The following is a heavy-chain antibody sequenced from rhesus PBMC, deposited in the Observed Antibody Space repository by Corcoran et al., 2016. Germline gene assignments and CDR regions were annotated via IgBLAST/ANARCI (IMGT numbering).Heavy chain of an antibody. Sequence: QVQLQESGPGLVKPSETLSLTCAVSGGSISSSNWWSWIRQPPGKGLEWIGNISGSSGSTDYNPSLKSRVTISTDTSKNQFSRKLSSVTAADTAVDYCARDKKATVGTAGYDYWGQGVLVTVSS. CDR1: GGSISSSNW. J-gene: IGHJ4*01. CDR3: ARDKKATVGTAGYDY. D-gene: IGHD5-24*01. CDR2: ISGSSGST. V-gene: IGHV4-65*01.